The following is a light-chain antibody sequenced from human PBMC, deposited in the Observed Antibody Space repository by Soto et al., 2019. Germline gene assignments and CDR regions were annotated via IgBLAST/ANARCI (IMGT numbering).Light chain of an antibody. Sequence: QSVLTQPPSVSAAPGPTVTISCSGSRSTTGNNYVSWYQQFPEAAPRLLMYDNDKRPSGIPDRFSGSKSGTSATLVITGLQTGDEADYYCATWDRSLSAGVFGGGTKLTVL. CDR1: RSTTGNNY. CDR2: DND. J-gene: IGLJ2*01. CDR3: ATWDRSLSAGV. V-gene: IGLV1-51*01.